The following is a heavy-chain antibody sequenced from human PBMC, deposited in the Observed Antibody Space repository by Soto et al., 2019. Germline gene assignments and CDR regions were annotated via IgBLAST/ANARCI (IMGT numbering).Heavy chain of an antibody. CDR2: ISGYNGNT. D-gene: IGHD3-22*01. Sequence: QVQLVQSGAEVKKPGASVKVSCKASGYTFTSYGISWVRQAPGQGLEWMGWISGYNGNTNYAQKLQGSVTMTTDTAKSTAYMELRSLRSDDTAVYYCSRDRTYYYDSSGPWGQGTLVTVSS. CDR3: SRDRTYYYDSSGP. V-gene: IGHV1-18*04. J-gene: IGHJ5*02. CDR1: GYTFTSYG.